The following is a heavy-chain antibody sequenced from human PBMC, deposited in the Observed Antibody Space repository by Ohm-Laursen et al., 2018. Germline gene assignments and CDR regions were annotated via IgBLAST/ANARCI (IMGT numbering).Heavy chain of an antibody. J-gene: IGHJ2*01. Sequence: GTLSLTCTVSGGSISSTSYYWGWIRQPPGKGLEWIGSIYYTGNTYYNPSLKSRLTISVDTSKNQFSLRLSSVTAADTAVYYCARDRGYVECYFDLWGRGTLVTVSS. CDR2: IYYTGNT. V-gene: IGHV4-39*07. D-gene: IGHD3-3*01. CDR3: ARDRGYVECYFDL. CDR1: GGSISSTSYY.